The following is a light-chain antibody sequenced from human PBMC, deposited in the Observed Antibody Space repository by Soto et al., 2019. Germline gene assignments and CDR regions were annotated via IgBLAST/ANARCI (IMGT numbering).Light chain of an antibody. J-gene: IGKJ5*01. CDR2: LAF. CDR3: QQSYGPPIT. V-gene: IGKV1-39*01. Sequence: DIQMTQSPSSLSAFVGDRVTITCRASQTISNYLNWYQQRPGKAPKLLIYLAFSLQSGVPSRFGGSGSGTDFTLTISSLQPEDSATYYCQQSYGPPITFGQGTRLEI. CDR1: QTISNY.